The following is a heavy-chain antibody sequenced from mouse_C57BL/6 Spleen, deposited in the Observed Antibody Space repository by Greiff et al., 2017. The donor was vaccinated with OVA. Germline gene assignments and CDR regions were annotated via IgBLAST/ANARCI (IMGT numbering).Heavy chain of an antibody. CDR3: ARWNYYGTHFDY. D-gene: IGHD1-1*01. CDR1: GYTFTSYW. CDR2: IDPSDSYT. J-gene: IGHJ2*01. Sequence: VQLQQPGAELVMPGASVKLSCKASGYTFTSYWMHWVKQRPGQGLEWIGEIDPSDSYTNYNQKFKGKSTLTVDKSSSTAYMQLSSLTSEDSAVYYCARWNYYGTHFDYWGQGTTLTVSS. V-gene: IGHV1-69*01.